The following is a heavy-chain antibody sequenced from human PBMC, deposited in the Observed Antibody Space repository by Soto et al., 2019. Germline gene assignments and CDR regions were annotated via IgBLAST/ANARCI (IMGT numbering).Heavy chain of an antibody. Sequence: QVRLQESGPGLVKASQTLSLTCTVSGGSISSTTDYWGWVRQPPGKGLEWLGYIYSRGSTYSNPSHKTPGATSVDTSQNRFSVSLSSVTAADTAVYFCVRGSDCATTSGLYRYFDSWDPGTLVTVSS. V-gene: IGHV4-30-4*01. CDR1: GGSISSTTDY. J-gene: IGHJ4*02. CDR2: IYSRGST. D-gene: IGHD1-26*01. CDR3: VRGSDCATTSGLYRYFDS.